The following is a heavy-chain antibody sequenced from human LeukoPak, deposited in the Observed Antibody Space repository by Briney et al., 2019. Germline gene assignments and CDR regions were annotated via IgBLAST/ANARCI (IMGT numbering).Heavy chain of an antibody. CDR1: GGSISSYY. CDR2: IYTSGST. J-gene: IGHJ3*02. CDR3: ARLRCDGDCYSPDAFDI. Sequence: KSSETLSLTCTVSGGSISSYYWSWIRQPAGKGLEWIGRIYTSGSTNYNPSLKSRVTMSVDTSKNQFSLKLSSVTAADTAVYYCARLRCDGDCYSPDAFDIWGQGTMVTVSS. D-gene: IGHD2-21*02. V-gene: IGHV4-4*07.